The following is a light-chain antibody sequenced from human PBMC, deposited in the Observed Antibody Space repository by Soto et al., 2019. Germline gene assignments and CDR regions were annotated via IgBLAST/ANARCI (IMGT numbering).Light chain of an antibody. J-gene: IGKJ4*01. CDR2: GGS. V-gene: IGKV3-20*01. CDR3: QQYCSSPLT. CDR1: QTVTSSY. Sequence: EIVLTQSPGTLSLSPGERATLSCRASQTVTSSYLAWYQQKPGQAPRLLVFGGSSRDTGISDSFRGVGSVTSFTLTISTLEPEASAVYYCQQYCSSPLTFGGGTKVEI.